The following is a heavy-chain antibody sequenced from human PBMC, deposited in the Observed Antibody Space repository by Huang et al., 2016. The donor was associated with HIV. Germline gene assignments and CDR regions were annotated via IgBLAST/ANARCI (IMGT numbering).Heavy chain of an antibody. D-gene: IGHD3-22*01. CDR2: IYYSGST. CDR1: GGSITSSSYY. CDR3: ARHFSYYDSSGYTPWDAFDI. Sequence: QLQLQGSGPGLVKPSETLSLTCTVSGGSITSSSYYWGWIRQPPGKGLGWVGSIYYSGSTDSNPALKSRVTVSVDTSKNQFSLKLSSVTAADTAVYYCARHFSYYDSSGYTPWDAFDIWGQGTMVTVSS. J-gene: IGHJ3*02. V-gene: IGHV4-39*01.